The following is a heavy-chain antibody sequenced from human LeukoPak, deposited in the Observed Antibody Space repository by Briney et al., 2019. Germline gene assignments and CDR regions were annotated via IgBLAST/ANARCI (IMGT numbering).Heavy chain of an antibody. Sequence: SETLSLTCTVSGGSISSYYWSWIRQPPGKWLEWIGSIYYSGSTYYNPSLKSRVTISVDTSKNQFSLKLSSVTAADTAVYYCAKSTDIVGATAFDYWGQGTLVTVSS. CDR3: AKSTDIVGATAFDY. V-gene: IGHV4-39*07. CDR2: IYYSGST. CDR1: GGSISSYY. D-gene: IGHD1-26*01. J-gene: IGHJ4*02.